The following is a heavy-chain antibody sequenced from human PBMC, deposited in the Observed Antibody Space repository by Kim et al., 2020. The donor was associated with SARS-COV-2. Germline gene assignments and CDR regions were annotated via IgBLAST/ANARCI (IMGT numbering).Heavy chain of an antibody. J-gene: IGHJ4*02. CDR3: ARVGYCSSTSCYRGPGNLDY. CDR2: IYYSGST. V-gene: IGHV4-39*01. Sequence: SETLSLTCTVSGGSISSSSYYWGWIRQPPGKGLEWIGSIYYSGSTYYNPSLKSRVTISVDTSKNQFSLKLSSVTAADTAVYYCARVGYCSSTSCYRGPGNLDYWGQGTLVTVSS. D-gene: IGHD2-2*01. CDR1: GGSISSSSYY.